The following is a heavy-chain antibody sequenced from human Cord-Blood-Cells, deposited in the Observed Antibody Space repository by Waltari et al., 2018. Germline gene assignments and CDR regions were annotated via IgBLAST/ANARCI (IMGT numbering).Heavy chain of an antibody. J-gene: IGHJ5*02. CDR1: GYTFTGYY. Sequence: QVQLVQSGAEVKKPGASVKVSCKASGYTFTGYYMHWVRQAPGQGLEGMGWINPNSGGTNYAQKCQGWVTMTRDTSISTAYMELSRLRSDDTAVYYCARSGTANWFDPWGQGTLVTVSS. V-gene: IGHV1-2*04. CDR3: ARSGTANWFDP. CDR2: INPNSGGT. D-gene: IGHD6-13*01.